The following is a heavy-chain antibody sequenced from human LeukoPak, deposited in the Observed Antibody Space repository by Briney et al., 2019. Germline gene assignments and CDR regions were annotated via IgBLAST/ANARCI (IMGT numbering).Heavy chain of an antibody. CDR3: ARGLDRQQLVVPGY. Sequence: ASVKVSCKASGYTFTGYYMRWVRQAPGQGLEWMGWINPNSGGTNYAQKFQGWVTMTRDTSISTAYMELSRLRSDDTAVYYCARGLDRQQLVVPGYWGQGTLVTVSS. CDR2: INPNSGGT. D-gene: IGHD6-13*01. V-gene: IGHV1-2*04. J-gene: IGHJ4*02. CDR1: GYTFTGYY.